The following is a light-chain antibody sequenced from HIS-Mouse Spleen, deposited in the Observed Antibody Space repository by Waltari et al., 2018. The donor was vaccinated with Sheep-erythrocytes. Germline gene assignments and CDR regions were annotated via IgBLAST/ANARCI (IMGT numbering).Light chain of an antibody. Sequence: HSALTQPRSLSGSPGQSVTISCTGTSSDVGGYNHVSWYQQHPGKAPKLMIYDVSKRPSGVPDRFSGSKSGNTASLTISGLQAEDEADYYCCSYAGSYNHVFATGTKVTVL. J-gene: IGLJ1*01. V-gene: IGLV2-11*01. CDR1: SSDVGGYNH. CDR2: DVS. CDR3: CSYAGSYNHV.